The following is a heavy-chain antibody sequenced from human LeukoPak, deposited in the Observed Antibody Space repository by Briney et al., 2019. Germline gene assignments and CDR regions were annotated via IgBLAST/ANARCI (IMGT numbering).Heavy chain of an antibody. Sequence: GGSLRLSCAASGFTVSSNYMSWVRQAPGKGQEWASVIYSGGSTYYADSVKGRFTISRDNSKNTLYLQMNSLRAEDTAVDYCASAYYGSGSYYKIFDYWGQGTLVTVSS. J-gene: IGHJ4*02. CDR3: ASAYYGSGSYYKIFDY. D-gene: IGHD3-10*01. CDR1: GFTVSSNY. V-gene: IGHV3-53*01. CDR2: IYSGGST.